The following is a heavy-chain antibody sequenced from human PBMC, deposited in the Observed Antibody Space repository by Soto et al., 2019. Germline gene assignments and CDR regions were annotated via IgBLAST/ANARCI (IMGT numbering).Heavy chain of an antibody. D-gene: IGHD2-8*01. J-gene: IGHJ6*02. Sequence: GSLILSCEVSGFIFSEYEFNWVRQAPGKGLEWVSYIVKNGRDIYDADSVKGRFTISRDDDKSTLYLEMNSLRAEDTAVYYCVRAPGPMYYDMDAWGQGTMVTVS. CDR3: VRAPGPMYYDMDA. CDR2: IVKNGRDI. CDR1: GFIFSEYE. V-gene: IGHV3-48*03.